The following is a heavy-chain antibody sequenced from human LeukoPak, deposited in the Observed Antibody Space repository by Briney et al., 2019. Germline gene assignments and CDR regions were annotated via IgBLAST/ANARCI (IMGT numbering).Heavy chain of an antibody. J-gene: IGHJ4*02. Sequence: ASVKVSCKASGYTLTGYYMHWVRQAPGKGLEWMGGFDPEDGETIYAQKFQGRVTMTEDTSTDTAYMELSSLRSEDTAVYYCATGYSSSWYIDYWGQGALVTVSS. V-gene: IGHV1-24*01. CDR1: GYTLTGYY. D-gene: IGHD6-13*01. CDR3: ATGYSSSWYIDY. CDR2: FDPEDGET.